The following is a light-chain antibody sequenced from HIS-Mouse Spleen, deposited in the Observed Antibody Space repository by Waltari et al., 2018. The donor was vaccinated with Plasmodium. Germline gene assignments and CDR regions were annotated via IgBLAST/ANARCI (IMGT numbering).Light chain of an antibody. CDR2: KDT. V-gene: IGLV3-25*03. CDR1: ALPKQY. Sequence: SYELTQPPSVSVSPGQTARITCSGDALPKQYAYWYQQKQGQAPVLVIYKDTERPSGIPERFSGSSSGTTVTLTIRGVQAEDEADYYCQSADSSGTYVFGTGTKVTVL. CDR3: QSADSSGTYV. J-gene: IGLJ1*01.